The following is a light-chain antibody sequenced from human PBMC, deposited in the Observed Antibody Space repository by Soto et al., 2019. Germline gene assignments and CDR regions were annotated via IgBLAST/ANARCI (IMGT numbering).Light chain of an antibody. Sequence: NFMLTQSHSVSASPGKTVIISCTRSSGSIASSYVQWFQQRPGSSPTTVIYENHQRPSGVSDRFSGSVDSSSNSASLTISGLKTEDAGDYYCQSYDGSTPVVFGGGTKLTVL. CDR1: SGSIASSY. J-gene: IGLJ2*01. CDR2: ENH. V-gene: IGLV6-57*01. CDR3: QSYDGSTPVV.